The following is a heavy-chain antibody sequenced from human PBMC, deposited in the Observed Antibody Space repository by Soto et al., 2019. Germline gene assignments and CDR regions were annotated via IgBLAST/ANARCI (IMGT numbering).Heavy chain of an antibody. CDR1: GFTFDDYV. V-gene: IGHV3-9*01. Sequence: EVQLVESGGGLVQPGRSLRHSCAASGFTFDDYVMHWVRQAPGKGLEWVSGISWNSGSIGYADSVKGRFTISRDNAKNSLYLQMNSLRAEDTALYYCAKATVTNTDAFDIWGQGTMVTVSS. J-gene: IGHJ3*02. CDR2: ISWNSGSI. CDR3: AKATVTNTDAFDI. D-gene: IGHD4-17*01.